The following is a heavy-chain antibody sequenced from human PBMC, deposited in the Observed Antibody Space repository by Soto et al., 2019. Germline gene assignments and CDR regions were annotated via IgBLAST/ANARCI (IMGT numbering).Heavy chain of an antibody. J-gene: IGHJ1*01. Sequence: GGSLRLSCEASGFSFSSFAMNWVRQAPGRGLEWVSYISDDGASIYYADSLKGRFTISGDNAKNSLSLQMNNLRAEDTAVYYCARENSVQAWLHHCEHWGLGKLLNVSS. CDR3: ARENSVQAWLHHCEH. D-gene: IGHD5-18*01. CDR1: GFSFSSFA. V-gene: IGHV3-48*03. CDR2: ISDDGASI.